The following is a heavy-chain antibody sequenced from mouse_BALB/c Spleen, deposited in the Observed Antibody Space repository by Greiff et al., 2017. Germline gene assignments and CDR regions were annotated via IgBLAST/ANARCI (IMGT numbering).Heavy chain of an antibody. CDR3: ARSGSSPYYAMDY. CDR1: GFTFSSFG. Sequence: EVKLMESGGGLVQPGGSRKLSCAASGFTFSSFGMHWVRQAPEKGLEWVAYISSGSSTIYYADTVKGRFTISRDNPKNTLFLQMTSLRSEDTAMYYCARSGSSPYYAMDYWGQGTSVTVSA. V-gene: IGHV5-17*02. J-gene: IGHJ4*01. CDR2: ISSGSSTI. D-gene: IGHD1-1*01.